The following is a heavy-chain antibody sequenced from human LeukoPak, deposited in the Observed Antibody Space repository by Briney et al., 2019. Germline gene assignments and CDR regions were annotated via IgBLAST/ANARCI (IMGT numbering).Heavy chain of an antibody. Sequence: GGSLRLSCAASGFTFSSYGMHWVRQAPGKGLEWVAVISYDGSNKYYADSVKGRFTISRDNSKNTLYLQMNSLRAEDTAVYYYAKDRYDLDSSGHYTLLSYYFDYWGQGTLVTVSP. CDR2: ISYDGSNK. D-gene: IGHD3-22*01. J-gene: IGHJ4*02. V-gene: IGHV3-30*18. CDR1: GFTFSSYG. CDR3: AKDRYDLDSSGHYTLLSYYFDY.